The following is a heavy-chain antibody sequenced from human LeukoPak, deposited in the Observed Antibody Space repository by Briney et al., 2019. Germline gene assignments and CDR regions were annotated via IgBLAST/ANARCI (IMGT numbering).Heavy chain of an antibody. Sequence: SETLSLTRTVSVGSISSYYWSWIRQPPGKGLEWSGYIYYSGSTNYNPSLKSRVTISVDTSKNQSSLKLSSVTAADTAVYYCARLGPVDTAMGDYYYYGMDVWGQGTTVTVSS. J-gene: IGHJ6*02. CDR1: VGSISSYY. V-gene: IGHV4-59*12. CDR2: IYYSGST. CDR3: ARLGPVDTAMGDYYYYGMDV. D-gene: IGHD5-18*01.